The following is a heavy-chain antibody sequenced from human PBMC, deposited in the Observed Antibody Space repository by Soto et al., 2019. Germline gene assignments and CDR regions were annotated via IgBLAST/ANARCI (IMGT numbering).Heavy chain of an antibody. CDR1: GFTVSSNY. J-gene: IGHJ5*02. CDR2: IYSGGST. Sequence: EVQLVASGGVLIQPGGSLILSCAASGFTVSSNYMSWVRQAPGKGLEWVSVIYSGGSTYYADSVKGRFTISRDNSKNTQYLQMNNLRAEETAVYHCASGPQPKAAFDPWGQGTLVYVAS. V-gene: IGHV3-53*01. D-gene: IGHD6-13*01. CDR3: ASGPQPKAAFDP.